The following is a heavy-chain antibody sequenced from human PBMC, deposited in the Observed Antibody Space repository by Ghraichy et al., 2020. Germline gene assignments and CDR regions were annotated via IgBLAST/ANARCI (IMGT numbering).Heavy chain of an antibody. D-gene: IGHD2-8*01. CDR2: ISYTGST. V-gene: IGHV4-61*01. CDR3: ARERGVHYFDY. CDR1: GGSVSSGFYY. J-gene: IGHJ4*02. Sequence: SETLSLTCTVSGGSVSSGFYYWSWIRQPPGKGLEWIGYISYTGSTNYNPSLKSRVTISVDTSQNQFSLKLSSVTAADTAVYYCARERGVHYFDYGGQGTLVTVSS.